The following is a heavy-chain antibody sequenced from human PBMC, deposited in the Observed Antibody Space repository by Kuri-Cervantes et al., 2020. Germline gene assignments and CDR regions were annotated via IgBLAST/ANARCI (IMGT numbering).Heavy chain of an antibody. CDR3: ARAIAVAGRLSYSAHYYYYGMDV. CDR1: GFIFNTYA. CDR2: IVGSADNT. Sequence: GESLKISCAASGFIFNTYAMSWLRQAPGKGLEWVSTIVGSADNTYYADSVKGRFTVSRDNSKNTLYLQMNSLRAEDTAVYYCARAIAVAGRLSYSAHYYYYGMDVWGQGTTVTVSS. J-gene: IGHJ6*02. D-gene: IGHD6-19*01. V-gene: IGHV3-23*01.